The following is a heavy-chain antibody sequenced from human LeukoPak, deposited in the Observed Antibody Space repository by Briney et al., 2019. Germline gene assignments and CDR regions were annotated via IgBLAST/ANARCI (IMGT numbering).Heavy chain of an antibody. V-gene: IGHV3-30-3*01. Sequence: GRSLRLSCAASGFTFSSYAMHWVRQAPGKGLEWVAVISYDGSNKYYADSVKGRFTVSRDNSKNTLYLQMNSLRAEDTAVYYCAKGLDYWGQGTLVTVSS. CDR2: ISYDGSNK. CDR1: GFTFSSYA. J-gene: IGHJ4*02. CDR3: AKGLDY.